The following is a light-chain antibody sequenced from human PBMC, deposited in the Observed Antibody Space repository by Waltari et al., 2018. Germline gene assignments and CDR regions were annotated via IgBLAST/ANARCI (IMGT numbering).Light chain of an antibody. CDR3: GTWDSSLGSGV. J-gene: IGLJ3*02. Sequence: QSVLTQAPSVSAAPGQKVTISCSGSTPNIGNNYVSWYQQFPGTAPKLLIYEGKRRPAGLPDRFSGSKSGASATLGITGLQTGDEANYYCGTWDSSLGSGVLGGGTRVTVL. V-gene: IGLV1-51*01. CDR2: EGK. CDR1: TPNIGNNY.